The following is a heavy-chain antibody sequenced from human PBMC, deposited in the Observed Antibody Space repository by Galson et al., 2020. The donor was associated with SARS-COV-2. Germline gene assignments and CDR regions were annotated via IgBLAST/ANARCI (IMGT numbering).Heavy chain of an antibody. CDR3: VRWSDGSADY. CDR1: GFTLSDHY. J-gene: IGHJ4*02. V-gene: IGHV3-72*01. Sequence: GESLKISCAASGFTLSDHYIDWVRQAPGKGLEWVARSKNRRNSYTTEYAASVNGRFTISRDDSKNSLYLQMNSLKTEDTAVYYCVRWSDGSADYRGQGTLVTVSS. CDR2: SKNRRNSYTT. D-gene: IGHD2-15*01.